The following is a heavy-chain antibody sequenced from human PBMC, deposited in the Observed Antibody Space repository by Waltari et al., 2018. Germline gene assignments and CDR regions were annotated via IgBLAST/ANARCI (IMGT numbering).Heavy chain of an antibody. J-gene: IGHJ6*03. Sequence: QVQLVQSGAEVKKPGSSVKVSCKASGGTFSSYAISWVRQAPGQGLEWMGGIIPIFGTANYAQKFQGRVTITTDESTSPAYMELSSLRSEDTAVYYCASNEYSSSAAYYYYMDVWGKGTTVTVSS. CDR1: GGTFSSYA. CDR2: IIPIFGTA. V-gene: IGHV1-69*05. CDR3: ASNEYSSSAAYYYYMDV. D-gene: IGHD6-6*01.